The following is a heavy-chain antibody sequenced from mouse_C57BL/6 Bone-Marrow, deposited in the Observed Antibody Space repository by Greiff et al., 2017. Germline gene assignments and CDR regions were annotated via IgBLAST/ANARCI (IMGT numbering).Heavy chain of an antibody. V-gene: IGHV1-69*01. CDR2: YDPTDSYT. Sequence: VQLQQPGAELVMPGASVKLSCKASGYTFTSYWMHWVKQRPGQGLEWIGEYDPTDSYTNYNQKFKGKATLTVNKSSSTSYMQLSSLTSEDSAVYYCARDFFDFWGTGTTVTVSS. CDR3: ARDFFDF. J-gene: IGHJ1*03. CDR1: GYTFTSYW.